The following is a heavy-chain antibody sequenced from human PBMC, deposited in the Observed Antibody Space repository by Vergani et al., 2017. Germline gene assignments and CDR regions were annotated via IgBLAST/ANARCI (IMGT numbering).Heavy chain of an antibody. Sequence: QVQLVQSGAEVKKPGASVKVSCKASGYTFTGYYMHWVRQAPGQGLEWMGWINPNSGGTNYAQKFQGRVTMTRDTSISTAYMELGRLRSDDTAVYYCAREQVGWAVTIFGHYFDYWGQGTLVTVSS. CDR1: GYTFTGYY. CDR2: INPNSGGT. D-gene: IGHD3-3*01. J-gene: IGHJ4*02. CDR3: AREQVGWAVTIFGHYFDY. V-gene: IGHV1-2*02.